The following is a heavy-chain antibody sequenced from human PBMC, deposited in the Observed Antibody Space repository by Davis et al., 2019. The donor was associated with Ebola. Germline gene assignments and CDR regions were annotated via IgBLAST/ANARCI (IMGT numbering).Heavy chain of an antibody. Sequence: GESLKISCAASGFTFSNAWMNWVRQAPGKGLEWVSAISGSGGSTYYADSVKGRFTISRDNSKNTLYLQMNSLRAEDTAVYYCAKDRSTSTSTVTADYWGQGTLVTVSS. D-gene: IGHD4-17*01. CDR2: ISGSGGST. V-gene: IGHV3-23*01. CDR3: AKDRSTSTSTVTADY. CDR1: GFTFSNAW. J-gene: IGHJ4*02.